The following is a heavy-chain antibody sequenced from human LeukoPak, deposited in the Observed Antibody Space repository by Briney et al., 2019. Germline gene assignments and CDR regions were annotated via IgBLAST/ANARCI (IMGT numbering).Heavy chain of an antibody. D-gene: IGHD6-19*01. J-gene: IGHJ4*02. CDR2: IKQDGSEK. CDR1: GFTFSSSW. Sequence: GGSLRLSCAASGFTFSSSWMSWVRQAPGKGLEWVANIKQDGSEKYYVDSVKGRFTISRDNAKNSLYLQMNSLRAEDTAVYYCARAVAGISEYYFDYWGQGTLVTVSS. V-gene: IGHV3-7*01. CDR3: ARAVAGISEYYFDY.